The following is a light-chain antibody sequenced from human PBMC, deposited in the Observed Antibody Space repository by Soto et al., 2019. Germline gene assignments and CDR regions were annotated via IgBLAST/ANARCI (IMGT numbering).Light chain of an antibody. J-gene: IGKJ4*01. V-gene: IGKV1D-16*01. CDR2: RAS. Sequence: DILMTQSPSSLSAYVGDRVIITCRASQDIHNRLGWYQQKPEKARKSLIYRASNLQSGVPSRFIGSGSGTAFTLTINNLQPEDFATYFCQQYDDYPLTFGGGTTVEIK. CDR1: QDIHNR. CDR3: QQYDDYPLT.